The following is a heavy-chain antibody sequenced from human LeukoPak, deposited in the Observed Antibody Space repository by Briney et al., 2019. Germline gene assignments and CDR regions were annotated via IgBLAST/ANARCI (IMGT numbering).Heavy chain of an antibody. CDR2: IYYSGST. D-gene: IGHD3-10*01. J-gene: IGHJ5*02. Sequence: SQTLSLTCTVSGGSISSGDYYWSWIRHPPGKGLEWIGYIYYSGSTYYNPSLKSRVTISVDTSKNQFSLRLNSLTAADTAVYYCARGGVVLPPPRNCFDPWGQGTLVTVSS. CDR3: ARGGVVLPPPRNCFDP. V-gene: IGHV4-30-4*01. CDR1: GGSISSGDYY.